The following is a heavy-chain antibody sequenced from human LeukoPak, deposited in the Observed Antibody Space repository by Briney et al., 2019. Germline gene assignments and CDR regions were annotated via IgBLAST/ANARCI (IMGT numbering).Heavy chain of an antibody. J-gene: IGHJ4*02. V-gene: IGHV3-15*01. CDR3: TTSPYDSSGYADY. CDR1: GLTFSDAW. D-gene: IGHD3-22*01. Sequence: KPGGSLRLSCAASGLTFSDAWMSWVRQAPGKGLEWAGRIKRKTDGGTTDYAAPVKGRFTISRDDSKNTLYLQMNSLKTEDTAVYYCTTSPYDSSGYADYWGQGTLVTVSS. CDR2: IKRKTDGGTT.